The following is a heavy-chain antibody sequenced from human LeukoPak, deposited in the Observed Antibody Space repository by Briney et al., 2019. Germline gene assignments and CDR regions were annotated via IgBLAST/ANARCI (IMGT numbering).Heavy chain of an antibody. J-gene: IGHJ4*02. V-gene: IGHV1-46*01. CDR3: AREVGATDY. D-gene: IGHD1-26*01. CDR2: INPSDGGT. Sequence: GASVKVSCKASGYTFTSYFMHWVRQAPGQGLEWMGIINPSDGGTSYAQKFQGRVTMTRDTSTSTVYMDLRSLRSEDTAVYYCAREVGATDYWGQGTLVTVSS. CDR1: GYTFTSYF.